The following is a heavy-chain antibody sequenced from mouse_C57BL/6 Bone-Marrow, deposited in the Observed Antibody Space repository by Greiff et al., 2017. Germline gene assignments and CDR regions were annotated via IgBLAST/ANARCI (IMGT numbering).Heavy chain of an antibody. CDR3: ARGLLYIPYAMDY. CDR1: GYTFTDYY. Sequence: EVQLQQSGPVLVKPGASVKMSCKASGYTFTDYYMNWVKQSHGKSLEWIGVINPYNGGTSYNQKFKGKATLTVDKSSSTAYMELNSLTSEDSAVYYCARGLLYIPYAMDYWGQGTSVTVSS. CDR2: INPYNGGT. V-gene: IGHV1-19*01. D-gene: IGHD2-1*01. J-gene: IGHJ4*01.